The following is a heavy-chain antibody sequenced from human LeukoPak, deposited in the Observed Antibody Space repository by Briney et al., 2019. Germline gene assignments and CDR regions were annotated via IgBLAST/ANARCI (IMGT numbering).Heavy chain of an antibody. CDR1: GGSISSYY. D-gene: IGHD6-13*01. Sequence: SETLSLTCTVSGGSISSYYWSWIRQPAGKGLEWIGRIYTSGSTNYNPSLKSRVTMSVDTSKNQFSLKLSSVTAAGTAVYYCARYNGAAAGAYYYYMDVWGKGTTVTVSS. V-gene: IGHV4-4*07. J-gene: IGHJ6*03. CDR3: ARYNGAAAGAYYYYMDV. CDR2: IYTSGST.